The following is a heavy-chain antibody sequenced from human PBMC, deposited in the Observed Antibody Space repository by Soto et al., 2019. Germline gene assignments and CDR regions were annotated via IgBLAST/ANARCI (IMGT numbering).Heavy chain of an antibody. CDR1: GYTFTGYY. CDR2: INPNSGGT. D-gene: IGHD3-9*01. Sequence: GASVKVSCKASGYTFTGYYMHWVRQAPGQGLEWMGWINPNSGGTNYAQKFQGRVTMTRDTSISTAYMELSRLRSDDTAVYYCAGDFRYFDWLLEATADPRDYYGMDVWGQGTTVTVSS. CDR3: AGDFRYFDWLLEATADPRDYYGMDV. V-gene: IGHV1-2*02. J-gene: IGHJ6*02.